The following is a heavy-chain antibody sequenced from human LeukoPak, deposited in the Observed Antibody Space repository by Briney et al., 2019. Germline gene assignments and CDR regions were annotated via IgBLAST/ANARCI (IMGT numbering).Heavy chain of an antibody. CDR2: ISDAGSEK. CDR1: GXTFSKYG. D-gene: IGHD5-24*01. V-gene: IGHV3-30*18. J-gene: IGHJ4*02. CDR3: AKNSGRDGYNDYFDY. Sequence: GGSLRLSCAASGXTFSKYGLHWVRQAPGKGQEWVAVISDAGSEKYYADSVKGRFTISRDNSKNTVYLQMNSLRPEDTAVYYCAKNSGRDGYNDYFDYWGQGTLVTVSS.